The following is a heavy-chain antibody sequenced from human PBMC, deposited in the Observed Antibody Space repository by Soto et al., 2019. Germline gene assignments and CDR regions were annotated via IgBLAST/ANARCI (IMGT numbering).Heavy chain of an antibody. D-gene: IGHD3-3*01. V-gene: IGHV3-53*01. J-gene: IGHJ4*02. CDR2: IFSADNT. Sequence: GGSLRLSCAASGFTVSSNYLSWVRQAPGKGLEWVSVIFSADNTHYADSVKGRFTISRDNCKNTVFLQMNSLRAEDTAVYYCAITGAGYYIVWGQGTPVTVSS. CDR1: GFTVSSNY. CDR3: AITGAGYYIV.